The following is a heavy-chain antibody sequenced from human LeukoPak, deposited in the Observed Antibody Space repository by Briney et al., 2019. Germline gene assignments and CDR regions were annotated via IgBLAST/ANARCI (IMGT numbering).Heavy chain of an antibody. Sequence: TSETLSLTCTVSGGSISSYYWSWIRQPPGKGLEWIGYIYYSGSTNYNPSLKSRVTISVDTSKNQFSLKLSSVTAADTAVYYCARARGYDILTGYFLGNLYYFDYWGQGTLVTVSS. CDR3: ARARGYDILTGYFLGNLYYFDY. V-gene: IGHV4-59*12. D-gene: IGHD3-9*01. CDR1: GGSISSYY. J-gene: IGHJ4*02. CDR2: IYYSGST.